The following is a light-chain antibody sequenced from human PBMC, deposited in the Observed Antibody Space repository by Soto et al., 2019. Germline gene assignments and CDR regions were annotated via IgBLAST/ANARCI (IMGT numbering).Light chain of an antibody. CDR2: KAS. V-gene: IGKV1-5*03. J-gene: IGKJ1*01. CDR1: QSITSW. Sequence: DLQMTQSPSTLSASVGDRVTITCRASQSITSWLAWYQQKPGKAPKLLIYKASSLETGVPSRFSGSGSGTEFTLTISSLQPDDFATYFCQHYNSYPVTFGQGTKVEIK. CDR3: QHYNSYPVT.